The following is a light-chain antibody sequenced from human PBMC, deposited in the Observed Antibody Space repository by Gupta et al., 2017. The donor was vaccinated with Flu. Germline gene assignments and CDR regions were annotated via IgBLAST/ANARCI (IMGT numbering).Light chain of an antibody. CDR2: RNN. J-gene: IGLJ1*01. Sequence: RVTVSCSGSSTNIGSVFVYWYQHLPGTVPKLLIYRNNQRPSGVPDRFSGSKSGTSASLAISGLRSEDEGDYYCAAWDDSRSTYVFGTGTKVTVL. V-gene: IGLV1-47*01. CDR3: AAWDDSRSTYV. CDR1: STNIGSVF.